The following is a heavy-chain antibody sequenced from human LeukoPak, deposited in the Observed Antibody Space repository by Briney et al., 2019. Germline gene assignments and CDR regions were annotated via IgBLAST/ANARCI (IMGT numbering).Heavy chain of an antibody. CDR3: ARGGVFRYYYMDV. D-gene: IGHD6-13*01. CDR1: GFTVSSNY. CDR2: ISSGGST. Sequence: GGSLRLSCAASGFTVSSNYMSWVRQAPGKGLEWVSVISSGGSTYYADSVKGRFTISRDNSKNTLYLQMNSLRAEDTAVYYCARGGVFRYYYMDVWGKGTTVTVSS. V-gene: IGHV3-53*01. J-gene: IGHJ6*03.